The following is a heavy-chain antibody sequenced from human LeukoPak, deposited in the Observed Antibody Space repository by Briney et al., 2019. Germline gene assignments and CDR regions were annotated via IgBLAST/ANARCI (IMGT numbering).Heavy chain of an antibody. J-gene: IGHJ6*02. CDR1: GFTFGDYA. CDR2: IRSKAYGATT. Sequence: PGGSLRLSCTASGFTFGDYALSWVRQAPGKGLEWVGFIRSKAYGATTEYAASVKGRFTISRDDSKSIAYLQMNSLKTEDTAVYYCTRDGNSCCSYGMDVWGQGTTVTVSS. D-gene: IGHD1/OR15-1a*01. V-gene: IGHV3-49*04. CDR3: TRDGNSCCSYGMDV.